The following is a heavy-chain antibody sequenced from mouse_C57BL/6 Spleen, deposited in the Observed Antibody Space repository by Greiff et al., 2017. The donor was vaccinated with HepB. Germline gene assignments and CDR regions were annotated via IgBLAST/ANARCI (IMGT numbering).Heavy chain of an antibody. D-gene: IGHD2-4*01. J-gene: IGHJ1*03. CDR1: GFTFSDYY. CDR3: ARLYDYDGNWYFDV. CDR2: ISNGGGST. Sequence: EVQLVESGGGLVQPGGSLKLSCAASGFTFSDYYMYWVRQTPEKRLEWVAYISNGGGSTYYPDTVKGRFTISRDNAKHTLYLQMSRLKSEDTAMYYCARLYDYDGNWYFDVWGTGTTVTVSS. V-gene: IGHV5-12*01.